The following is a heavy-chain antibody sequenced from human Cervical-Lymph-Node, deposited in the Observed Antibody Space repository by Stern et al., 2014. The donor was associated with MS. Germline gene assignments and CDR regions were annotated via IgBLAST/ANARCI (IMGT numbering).Heavy chain of an antibody. V-gene: IGHV4-31*03. CDR3: ARVSYDFWSGYFPFDY. D-gene: IGHD3-3*01. Sequence: EQLVESGPGLVKPSQTLSLTCTVSGGSISSGGYYWSWIRQHPGKGLEWSGYIYYSGSTYYNPSLKSRVTISVDTSKNQFSLKLSSVTAADTAVYYCARVSYDFWSGYFPFDYWGQGTLVTVSS. J-gene: IGHJ4*02. CDR1: GGSISSGGYY. CDR2: IYYSGST.